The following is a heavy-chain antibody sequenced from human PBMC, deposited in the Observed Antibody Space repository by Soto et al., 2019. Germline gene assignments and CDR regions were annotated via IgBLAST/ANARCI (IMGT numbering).Heavy chain of an antibody. D-gene: IGHD5-12*01. J-gene: IGHJ4*02. CDR1: GFTFSSYS. Sequence: GGSLRLSCAASGFTFSSYSMNWVRQAPGKGLEWVSYISSSSSTIYYADSVKGRFTISRDNAKNSLYQQMNSLRDEDTAVYYCARRIEMATIAYGYWGQGTLVTVSS. V-gene: IGHV3-48*02. CDR3: ARRIEMATIAYGY. CDR2: ISSSSSTI.